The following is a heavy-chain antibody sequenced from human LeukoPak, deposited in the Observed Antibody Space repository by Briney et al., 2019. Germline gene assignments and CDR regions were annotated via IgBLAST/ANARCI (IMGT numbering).Heavy chain of an antibody. CDR3: ATPYYYDSSGYYYGAFDI. Sequence: GGSLRLSCAASGLTVSSNYISWVRQAPGKGLEWVSVIYSCGSTYYADSVKGRFTISRDNAKNSLYLQMNSLRAEDTALYYCATPYYYDSSGYYYGAFDIWGQGTMVTVSS. CDR2: IYSCGST. D-gene: IGHD3-22*01. V-gene: IGHV3-53*01. J-gene: IGHJ3*02. CDR1: GLTVSSNY.